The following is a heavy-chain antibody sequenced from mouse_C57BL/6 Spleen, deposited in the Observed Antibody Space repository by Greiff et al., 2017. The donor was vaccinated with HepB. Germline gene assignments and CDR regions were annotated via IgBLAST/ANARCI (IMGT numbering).Heavy chain of an antibody. Sequence: VHLVESGAELVKPGASVKLSCKASGYTFTEYTIHWVKQRSGQGLEWIGWFYPGSGSIKYNEKFKDKATLTADKSSITVYMELSRLTSEDSAVYFCARHEEATVVAKNYAMDYWGQGTSVTVSS. CDR3: ARHEEATVVAKNYAMDY. CDR1: GYTFTEYT. CDR2: FYPGSGSI. D-gene: IGHD1-1*01. J-gene: IGHJ4*01. V-gene: IGHV1-62-2*01.